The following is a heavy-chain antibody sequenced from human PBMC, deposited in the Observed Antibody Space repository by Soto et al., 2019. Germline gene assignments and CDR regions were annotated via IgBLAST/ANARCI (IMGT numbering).Heavy chain of an antibody. J-gene: IGHJ6*02. Sequence: QVQLVESGGGVVQPGRSLRLSCAASGFTFRSYGMHWLRQATGKGLEWVAVISYDGSNKNSADSVKGRFTISSDNSKNTLDLPMNSLRPEDMAVYYCAKDRIDGEITMVSPHFYSYVMDFWGQGTTVTVSS. CDR3: AKDRIDGEITMVSPHFYSYVMDF. V-gene: IGHV3-30*18. CDR1: GFTFRSYG. D-gene: IGHD2-21*01. CDR2: ISYDGSNK.